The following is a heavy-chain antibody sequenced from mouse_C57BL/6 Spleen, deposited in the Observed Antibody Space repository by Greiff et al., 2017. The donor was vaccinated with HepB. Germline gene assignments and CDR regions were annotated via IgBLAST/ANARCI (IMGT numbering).Heavy chain of an antibody. V-gene: IGHV1-54*01. CDR1: GYAFTNYL. Sequence: VQLQQSGAELVRPGTSVKVSCKASGYAFTNYLIEWVKQRPGQGLEWIGVINPGSGGTNYNEKFKGKATLTADKSSSTAYMQLSSLTYEDSAVYFCARGGFITTVVATDFDYWGQGTTLTVSS. CDR3: ARGGFITTVVATDFDY. D-gene: IGHD1-1*01. J-gene: IGHJ2*01. CDR2: INPGSGGT.